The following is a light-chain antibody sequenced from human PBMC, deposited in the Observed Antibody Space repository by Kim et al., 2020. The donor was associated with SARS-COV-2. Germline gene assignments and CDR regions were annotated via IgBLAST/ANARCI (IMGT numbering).Light chain of an antibody. CDR1: QSVTSTY. Sequence: EIVLAHSPGTLSLSPGERATLSCRASQSVTSTYLAWYQQKPGQAPRLLIYGASSRATGIPDRFSGSGSGTDFTLTISRLEPEDFAVYYCHQYSTSPPAWAFGQGTKVDI. J-gene: IGKJ1*01. V-gene: IGKV3-20*01. CDR2: GAS. CDR3: HQYSTSPPAWA.